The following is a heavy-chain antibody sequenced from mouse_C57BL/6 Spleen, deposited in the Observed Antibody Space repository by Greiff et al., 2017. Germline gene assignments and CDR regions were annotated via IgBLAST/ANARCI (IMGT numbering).Heavy chain of an antibody. Sequence: QVQLQQSGAELVKPGASVKISCKASGYAFSSYWMNWVKQRPGKGLEWIGQIYPGDGDTNYNGKFKGKATLTADKSSSTAYMQLSSLTSEDSAVYFCARDFAYYGSSPYYFDYWGQGTTLTVSS. CDR3: ARDFAYYGSSPYYFDY. CDR1: GYAFSSYW. CDR2: IYPGDGDT. D-gene: IGHD1-1*01. V-gene: IGHV1-80*01. J-gene: IGHJ2*01.